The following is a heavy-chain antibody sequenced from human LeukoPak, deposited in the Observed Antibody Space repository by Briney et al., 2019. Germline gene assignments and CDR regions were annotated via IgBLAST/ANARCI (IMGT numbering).Heavy chain of an antibody. J-gene: IGHJ3*02. V-gene: IGHV5-51*04. D-gene: IGHD3-10*01. Sequence: GESLKISCKGSGYTFTTYWIGWVRQMPGKGLGWMGIIYPSDSHIRYSPSFQGRVTISADKRMTTAFLQWSSLKASDTAIYYCARARTVLIDDAFYIWGQGTMVTVSS. CDR2: IYPSDSHI. CDR1: GYTFTTYW. CDR3: ARARTVLIDDAFYI.